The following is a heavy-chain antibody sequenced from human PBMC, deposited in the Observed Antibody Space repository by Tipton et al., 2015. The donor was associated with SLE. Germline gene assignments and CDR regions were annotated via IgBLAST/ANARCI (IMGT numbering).Heavy chain of an antibody. D-gene: IGHD6-13*01. CDR2: INHSGST. J-gene: IGHJ4*02. Sequence: GLVKPSETLSLTCAVYGGSFSGYYWSWIRQPPGKGLEWIGEINHSGSTNYNPSLKSRVTISVDTSKNQFSLKLSSVTAADTAVYYCARSGWQQLVQGYFDYWGQGTLVTVSS. CDR3: ARSGWQQLVQGYFDY. V-gene: IGHV4-34*01. CDR1: GGSFSGYY.